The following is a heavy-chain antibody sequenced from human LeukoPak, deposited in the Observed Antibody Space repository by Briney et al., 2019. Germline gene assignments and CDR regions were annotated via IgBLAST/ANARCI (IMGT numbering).Heavy chain of an antibody. D-gene: IGHD5-18*01. V-gene: IGHV3-30*03. CDR2: ISYDGSNK. CDR3: ARTTIQLWGWAPSRYFDY. Sequence: PGGSLRLSCAASGFTFSSYGMHWVRQAPGKGLEWVAVISYDGSNKYYADSVKGRFTISRDNSKNTLYLQMNSLRAEDTAVYYCARTTIQLWGWAPSRYFDYWGQGTLVTVSS. CDR1: GFTFSSYG. J-gene: IGHJ4*02.